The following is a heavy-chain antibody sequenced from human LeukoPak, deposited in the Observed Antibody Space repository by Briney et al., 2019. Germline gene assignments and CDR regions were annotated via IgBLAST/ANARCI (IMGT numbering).Heavy chain of an antibody. J-gene: IGHJ4*02. CDR3: ARGVTGIDY. Sequence: GGSLRLSCVASGFSFRTSWMHWVRQAPGKGLAWVSRIKTDGSGTNYVDSVKGRFTTSRDNAKNTLYLQMNSLRVEDTAVYYCARGVTGIDYWGQGALVTVSS. V-gene: IGHV3-74*01. CDR1: GFSFRTSW. D-gene: IGHD3-10*01. CDR2: IKTDGSGT.